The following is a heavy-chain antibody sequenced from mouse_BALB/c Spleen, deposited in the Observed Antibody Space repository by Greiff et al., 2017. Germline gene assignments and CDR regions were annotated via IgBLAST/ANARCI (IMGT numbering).Heavy chain of an antibody. CDR1: GFTFSSYA. D-gene: IGHD2-1*01. J-gene: IGHJ3*01. CDR2: ISSGGST. CDR3: ARGGNYPAWFAY. Sequence: EVKVEESGGGLVKPGGSLKLSCAASGFTFSSYAMSWVRQTPEKRLEWVASISSGGSTYYPDSVKGRFTISRDNARNILYLQMSSLRSEDTAMYYCARGGNYPAWFAYWGQGTLVTVSA. V-gene: IGHV5-6-5*01.